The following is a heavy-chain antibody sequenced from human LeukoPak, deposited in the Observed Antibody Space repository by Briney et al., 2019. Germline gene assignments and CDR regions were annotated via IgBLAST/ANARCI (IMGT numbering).Heavy chain of an antibody. CDR1: GGSISSYY. D-gene: IGHD5-12*01. CDR3: ARDRRGYSGYDVGYNWFDP. CDR2: IYTSGST. V-gene: IGHV4-4*07. Sequence: SETLSLTCTVSGGSISSYYWSWIRQPAGKGLEWIGRIYTSGSTNYNPSLESRVTMSVDTSKNQFSLKLSSVTAADTAVYYCARDRRGYSGYDVGYNWFDPWGQGTLVTVSS. J-gene: IGHJ5*02.